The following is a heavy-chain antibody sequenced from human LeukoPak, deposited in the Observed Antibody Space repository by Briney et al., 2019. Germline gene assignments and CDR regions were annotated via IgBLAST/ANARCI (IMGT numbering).Heavy chain of an antibody. J-gene: IGHJ5*02. CDR2: ISGGGGST. CDR3: TRNWGSDNWFDP. D-gene: IGHD7-27*01. Sequence: GGSLRLSCAASGFTSSTYPMGWVRQAPGKGLEWVSTISGGGGSTYYADSVEGRFTISRDNSKNTLYLQMNSLRAEDTAVYYCTRNWGSDNWFDPWGQGTLVTVSS. CDR1: GFTSSTYP. V-gene: IGHV3-23*01.